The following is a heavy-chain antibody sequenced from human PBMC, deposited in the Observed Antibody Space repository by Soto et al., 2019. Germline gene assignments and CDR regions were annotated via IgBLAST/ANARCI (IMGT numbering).Heavy chain of an antibody. Sequence: SQTLSLTCAISGDSVSSNSAAWNWIRQSPSRGLEWLGRTYYRSKWYNDYAVSVKSRITINPDTSKNQFSLQLNSVTPEDTAVYYCARDQKYSSVYSGYYGMDVWGQGTTVTVSS. CDR1: GDSVSSNSAA. CDR3: ARDQKYSSVYSGYYGMDV. CDR2: TYYRSKWYN. V-gene: IGHV6-1*01. D-gene: IGHD6-19*01. J-gene: IGHJ6*02.